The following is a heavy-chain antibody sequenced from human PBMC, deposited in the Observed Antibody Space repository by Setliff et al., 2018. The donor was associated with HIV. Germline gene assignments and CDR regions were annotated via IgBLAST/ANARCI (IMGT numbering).Heavy chain of an antibody. CDR3: ARDWAEDYYGSGSFQY. V-gene: IGHV1-2*06. CDR2: INPNSGGT. CDR1: GYMFSGFH. J-gene: IGHJ1*01. Sequence: ASVKVSCKASGYMFSGFHMHWVRQAAGQGLEWMGRINPNSGGTNYAQKFQRRVTMTRDTSISTAYMELSRLRSDDTAVYYCARDWAEDYYGSGSFQYWGQGTLVTVSS. D-gene: IGHD3-10*01.